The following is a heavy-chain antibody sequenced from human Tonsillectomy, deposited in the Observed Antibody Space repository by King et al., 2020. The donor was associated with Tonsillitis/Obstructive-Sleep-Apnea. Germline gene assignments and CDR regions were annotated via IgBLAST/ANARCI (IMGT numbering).Heavy chain of an antibody. Sequence: QLVQSGGGLVQPGGSLRLSCAASGFTFSSYAMHWVRQGPGKGLEYVSAISTHGGSTYYASSVKGRFTISRDNSKNTLFLQMGSLRAEDMAIYYCARANCSTTSCLNDYWGQGTLVTVSS. D-gene: IGHD2-2*01. CDR1: GFTFSSYA. CDR3: ARANCSTTSCLNDY. V-gene: IGHV3-64*01. J-gene: IGHJ4*02. CDR2: ISTHGGST.